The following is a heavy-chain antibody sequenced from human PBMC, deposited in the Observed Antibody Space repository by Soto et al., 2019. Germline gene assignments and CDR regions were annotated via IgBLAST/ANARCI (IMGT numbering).Heavy chain of an antibody. D-gene: IGHD6-13*01. CDR2: ISYDGSNK. CDR3: AKVIEQQRDYYYDMDV. CDR1: GFTFSSYG. V-gene: IGHV3-30*18. Sequence: QVQLVESGGGVVQPGRSLRLSCAASGFTFSSYGMHWVRQAPGKGLEWVAVISYDGSNKYYADSVKGRFTISRDNSKNTLYLQMNSLRAEHTAVYYCAKVIEQQRDYYYDMDVWGQGTTVTVSS. J-gene: IGHJ6*02.